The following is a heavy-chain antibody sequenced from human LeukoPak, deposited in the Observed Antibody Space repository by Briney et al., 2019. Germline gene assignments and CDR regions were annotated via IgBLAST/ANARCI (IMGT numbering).Heavy chain of an antibody. D-gene: IGHD1-26*01. V-gene: IGHV4-59*12. CDR2: IYYSGST. J-gene: IGHJ5*02. CDR1: GGSISSYY. CDR3: ARPYSGSYWFDP. Sequence: SETLSLTCTVSGGSISSYYWSWIRQPPGKGLEWIGYIYYSGSTNYNPSLKSRVTISVDTSKNQFSLKLSSVTAADTAVYYCARPYSGSYWFDPWGQGTLVTVSS.